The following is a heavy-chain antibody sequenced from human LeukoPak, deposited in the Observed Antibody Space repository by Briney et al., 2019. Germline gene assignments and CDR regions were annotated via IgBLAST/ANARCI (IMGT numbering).Heavy chain of an antibody. CDR2: ISGSGGST. CDR1: GFTFSSYA. D-gene: IGHD3-3*01. V-gene: IGHV3-23*01. Sequence: GGSLRLSCAASGFTFSSYAMSWVRQAPGKGLEWVSAISGSGGSTYYADSVKGRFTISRDNSKNTLYLQMNSLRAEDTALYYCARDHGREWGNFDYWGQGTLVTVSS. CDR3: ARDHGREWGNFDY. J-gene: IGHJ4*02.